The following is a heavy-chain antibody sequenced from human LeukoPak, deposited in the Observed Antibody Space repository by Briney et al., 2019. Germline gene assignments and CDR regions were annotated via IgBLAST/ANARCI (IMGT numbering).Heavy chain of an antibody. D-gene: IGHD2-15*01. CDR2: ISSSSSYI. CDR3: ARDKDRASAGGCYLPDD. Sequence: SGGSLRLSCAASGSTFTSYNMNWVRQAPGKGLEWVSSISSSSSYINYADSVKGRFTISRDNAKNSVYLQMNSLRAEDTAVYYCARDKDRASAGGCYLPDDWGQGTLVTVSS. V-gene: IGHV3-21*01. CDR1: GSTFTSYN. J-gene: IGHJ4*02.